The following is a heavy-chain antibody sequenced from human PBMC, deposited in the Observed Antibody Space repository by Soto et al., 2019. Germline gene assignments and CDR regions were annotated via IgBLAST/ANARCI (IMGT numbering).Heavy chain of an antibody. J-gene: IGHJ6*02. V-gene: IGHV1-18*01. Sequence: GASGKVSCKASGCNFASYGISGVRQAPGQGLEWMGWISAYNGNTNYAQKLQGRVTMTTDTSTSTAYMELRSLRSDDTAVYYCARELESSSFYYYYGMDVWGQGTTVTVSS. CDR1: GCNFASYG. CDR2: ISAYNGNT. D-gene: IGHD6-6*01. CDR3: ARELESSSFYYYYGMDV.